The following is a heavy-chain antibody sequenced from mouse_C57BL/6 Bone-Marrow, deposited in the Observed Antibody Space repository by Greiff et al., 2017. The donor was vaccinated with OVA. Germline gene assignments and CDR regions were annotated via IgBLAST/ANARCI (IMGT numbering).Heavy chain of an antibody. J-gene: IGHJ4*01. CDR3: ARSGTVYYYAMDD. D-gene: IGHD4-1*01. CDR1: GYTFTSYW. Sequence: QVQLQQPGAELVKPGASVKLSCKASGYTFTSYWMPWVKQRPGQGLEWIGNINPSNGGTNYNEKFKSKATLTVDKSSSTAYMQLSSLTSEDSAVYYCARSGTVYYYAMDDWGQGTSVTVSS. V-gene: IGHV1-53*01. CDR2: INPSNGGT.